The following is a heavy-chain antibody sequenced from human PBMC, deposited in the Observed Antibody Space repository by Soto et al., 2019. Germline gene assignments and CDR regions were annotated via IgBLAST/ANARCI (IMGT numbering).Heavy chain of an antibody. CDR2: ISARGGSL. CDR1: GFSFSSYA. D-gene: IGHD5-12*01. J-gene: IGHJ4*02. V-gene: IGHV3-23*01. Sequence: EVHLLESGGGLVQPGGSLRLSCAASGFSFSSYAMVWVRQAPGKGLEWVSVISARGGSLYFADSVKGRSTISRDNSKNFLSLEMIRRSAEDTATNFCAKGSIEYSASADNSGQRPRVVVSS. CDR3: AKGSIEYSASADN.